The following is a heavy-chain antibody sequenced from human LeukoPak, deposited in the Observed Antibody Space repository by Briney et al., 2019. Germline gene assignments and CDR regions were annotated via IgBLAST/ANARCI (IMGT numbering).Heavy chain of an antibody. D-gene: IGHD3-10*01. V-gene: IGHV1-18*01. J-gene: IGHJ4*02. CDR3: ARAIGSGSYYHY. Sequence: ASVKVSCKASGYTFTSYGIIWVRQAPGQGLEGMGWISVYNGNTNYAQKLQRRVTMTTDTSTSTAYLELRSLRSDDTAVYYCARAIGSGSYYHYWGQGTLVTVSS. CDR2: ISVYNGNT. CDR1: GYTFTSYG.